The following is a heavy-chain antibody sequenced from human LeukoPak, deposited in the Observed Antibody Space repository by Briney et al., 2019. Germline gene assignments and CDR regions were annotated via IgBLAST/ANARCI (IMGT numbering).Heavy chain of an antibody. CDR2: IYTSGST. Sequence: SETLSLTCTVSGGSISSGSYYWSWIRQPAGKGLEWIGRIYTSGSTNYNPSLKSRVTISVDTSKNQFSLKLSSVTAADTAVYYCARRVFSMVRGVITSWFDPWGQGTLVTVSS. J-gene: IGHJ5*02. D-gene: IGHD3-10*01. V-gene: IGHV4-61*02. CDR1: GGSISSGSYY. CDR3: ARRVFSMVRGVITSWFDP.